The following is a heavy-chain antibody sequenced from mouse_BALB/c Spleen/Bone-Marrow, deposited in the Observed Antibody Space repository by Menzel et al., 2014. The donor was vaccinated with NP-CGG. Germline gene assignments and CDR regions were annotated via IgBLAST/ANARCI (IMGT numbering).Heavy chain of an antibody. V-gene: IGHV1S41*01. CDR3: ARECYYYGNDAMDY. CDR2: IAPGSGST. CDR1: GYTFTSYC. J-gene: IGHJ4*01. D-gene: IGHD1-1*01. Sequence: LVKPGASVKLSCKASGYTFTSYCINWIKQRPGQGLEWIACIAPGSGSTYYNETFKGKATLTVDTSSSTAYIQLSSLSSEDSAIYFCARECYYYGNDAMDYWGQGTPVTVS.